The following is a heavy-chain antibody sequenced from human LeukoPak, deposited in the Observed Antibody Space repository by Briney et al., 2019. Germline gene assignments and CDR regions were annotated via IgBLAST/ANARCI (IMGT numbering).Heavy chain of an antibody. V-gene: IGHV3-23*01. J-gene: IGHJ4*02. CDR1: GFTFNNYA. CDR3: AKGARILVVTTIDY. CDR2: ISGSGGST. D-gene: IGHD2-21*02. Sequence: GGSLRLSYAASGFTFNNYAMSWVRQAPGKGLEWVSGISGSGGSTYDADSVKGRFTISRDNSKNTLYLQMHSLRAEDTAVYHCAKGARILVVTTIDYWGQGTLVTVSS.